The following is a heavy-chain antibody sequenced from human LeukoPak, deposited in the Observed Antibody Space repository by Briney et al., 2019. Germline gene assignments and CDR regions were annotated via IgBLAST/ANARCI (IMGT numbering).Heavy chain of an antibody. Sequence: GASVKVSCKASGYTFTSYGISWVRQAHGQGIEWMGWISAYNGNTTYAQKLQGRVTMTTDTSTSTAYMELRSLRSDDTAVYYCARESSEELWFGELLPFDPWGQGTLVTVSS. CDR3: ARESSEELWFGELLPFDP. CDR1: GYTFTSYG. J-gene: IGHJ5*02. CDR2: ISAYNGNT. D-gene: IGHD3-10*01. V-gene: IGHV1-18*01.